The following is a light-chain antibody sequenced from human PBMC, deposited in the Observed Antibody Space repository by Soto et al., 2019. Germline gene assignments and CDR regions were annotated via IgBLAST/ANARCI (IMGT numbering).Light chain of an antibody. CDR1: QSVSSSC. CDR3: QQYASSRT. V-gene: IGKV3-20*01. Sequence: IVLMESPGTMYLSRGERDKLSCRASQSVSSSCLAWYQQKPGQAPRLLIYDASSRATGIPDRFSGSGSGTDFTLTISRLEPEDFAVYYCQQYASSRTFGQGTKVDI. CDR2: DAS. J-gene: IGKJ1*01.